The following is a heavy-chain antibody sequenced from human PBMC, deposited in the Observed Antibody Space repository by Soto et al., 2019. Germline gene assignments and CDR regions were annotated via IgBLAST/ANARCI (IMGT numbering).Heavy chain of an antibody. J-gene: IGHJ6*02. CDR3: TTDQRLSYYDFWSGPLVYYYYGMDV. D-gene: IGHD3-3*01. Sequence: GGSLRLSCAASGFTFSNAWMSWVRQAPGKGLEWVGRIKSKTDGGTTDYAAPVKGRFTISRDDSKNTLYLQMNSLKTEDTAVYYCTTDQRLSYYDFWSGPLVYYYYGMDVWGQGTTVTVSS. CDR2: IKSKTDGGTT. V-gene: IGHV3-15*01. CDR1: GFTFSNAW.